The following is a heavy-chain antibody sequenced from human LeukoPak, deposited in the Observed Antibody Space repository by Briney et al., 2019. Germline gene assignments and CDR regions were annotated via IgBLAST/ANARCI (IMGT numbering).Heavy chain of an antibody. D-gene: IGHD3-22*01. J-gene: IGHJ4*02. V-gene: IGHV3-30-3*01. CDR1: GFTFSSYA. Sequence: GGSLRLSCAASGFTFSSYAMHWVRQAPGKGLEWVAVISYDGSNKYYADSVKGRFTISRDNSKNTLYLQMNSLRAEDTAVYYCVPTMIVVDLDYWGQGTLVTVSS. CDR2: ISYDGSNK. CDR3: VPTMIVVDLDY.